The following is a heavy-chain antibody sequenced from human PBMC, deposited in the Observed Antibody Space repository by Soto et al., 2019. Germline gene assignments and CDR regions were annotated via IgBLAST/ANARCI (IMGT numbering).Heavy chain of an antibody. CDR1: GGTFSSYA. CDR3: AREGSDYYDSSGLNWFAP. D-gene: IGHD3-22*01. J-gene: IGHJ5*02. CDR2: IIPIFGTA. V-gene: IGHV1-69*01. Sequence: QVQLVQSGAEVKKPGSSVKVSCKASGGTFSSYAISWVRQAPGQGLEWMGGIIPIFGTANYAQKFQGRVTITADESTSTAYMELSSLRSEDTAVYYCAREGSDYYDSSGLNWFAPWGQGTLVTVSS.